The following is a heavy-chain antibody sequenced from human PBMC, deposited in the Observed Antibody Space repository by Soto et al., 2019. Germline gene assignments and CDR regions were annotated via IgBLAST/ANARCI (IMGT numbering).Heavy chain of an antibody. CDR1: GFTFSSYA. CDR2: ISGSGGST. Sequence: ESGGGLVQPGGSLRLSCAASGFTFSSYAMSWVRQAPGKGLEWVSGISGSGGSTYYADSVKGRFTISRDNSKNTLYLQMNSLRAEDTAVYYCAKWGYFDWLLSYYGMDVWGQGTTVTVSS. J-gene: IGHJ6*02. V-gene: IGHV3-23*01. D-gene: IGHD3-9*01. CDR3: AKWGYFDWLLSYYGMDV.